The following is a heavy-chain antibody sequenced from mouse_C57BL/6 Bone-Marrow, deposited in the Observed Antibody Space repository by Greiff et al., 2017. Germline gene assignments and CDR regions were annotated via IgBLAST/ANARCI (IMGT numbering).Heavy chain of an antibody. J-gene: IGHJ1*03. CDR1: GYTFTSYW. V-gene: IGHV1-50*01. CDR2: IDPSDSYT. D-gene: IGHD2-3*01. Sequence: QVQLKQPGAELVKPGASVKLSCKASGYTFTSYWMQWVKQRPGQGLEWIGEIDPSDSYTNYNQKFKGKATLTVDTSSSTAYMQLSSLTSEDSAVYYCGGGWLPWYFDVWGKGTTVTVSS. CDR3: GGGWLPWYFDV.